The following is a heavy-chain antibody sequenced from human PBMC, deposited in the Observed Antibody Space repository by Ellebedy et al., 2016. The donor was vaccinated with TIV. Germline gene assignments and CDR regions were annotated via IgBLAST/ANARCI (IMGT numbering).Heavy chain of an antibody. D-gene: IGHD6-13*01. CDR1: GYTFTGYY. CDR2: INPNSGGT. J-gene: IGHJ6*02. CDR3: ARGGTTIQLWGIAAEGYYYYGMDV. V-gene: IGHV1-2*02. Sequence: ASVKVSCKASGYTFTGYYMHWVRQAPGQGLEWMGWINPNSGGTNYAQKFQGRVTMTRDTSISTAYMELSRLRSDDTAVYYCARGGTTIQLWGIAAEGYYYYGMDVWGQGTLVTVSS.